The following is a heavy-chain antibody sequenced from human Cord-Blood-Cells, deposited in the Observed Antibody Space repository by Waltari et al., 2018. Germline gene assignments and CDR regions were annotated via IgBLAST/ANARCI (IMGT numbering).Heavy chain of an antibody. Sequence: EVQLVESGGGLVQPGGSLRVSCAASGFTFSSYSMNWVRQAPGKGLEWVSYISSSSTIYYADSVKGRFTISRDNAKNSLYLQMNSLRDEDTAVYYCARDLGYDSSHSYFDYWGQGTLVTVSS. J-gene: IGHJ4*02. CDR1: GFTFSSYS. D-gene: IGHD3-22*01. CDR2: ISSSSTI. V-gene: IGHV3-48*02. CDR3: ARDLGYDSSHSYFDY.